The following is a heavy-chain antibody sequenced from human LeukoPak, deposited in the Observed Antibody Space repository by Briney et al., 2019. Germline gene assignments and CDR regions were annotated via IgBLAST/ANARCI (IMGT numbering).Heavy chain of an antibody. CDR3: ATYSSGWYPFDY. V-gene: IGHV1-18*01. J-gene: IGHJ4*02. CDR1: GYTFTRYG. CDR2: ISGSNGNT. D-gene: IGHD6-19*01. Sequence: ASVKVSCKAFGYTFTRYGVSWVRQAPGQGLEWIGWISGSNGNTNYAQNFQGRVTMTTDSSTSTAYMELRSLRSDDTAVYYCATYSSGWYPFDYWGQGTLVTVSS.